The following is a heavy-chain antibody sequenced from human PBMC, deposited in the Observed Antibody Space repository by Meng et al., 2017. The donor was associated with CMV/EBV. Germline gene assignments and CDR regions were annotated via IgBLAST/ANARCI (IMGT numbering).Heavy chain of an antibody. J-gene: IGHJ4*02. D-gene: IGHD6-19*01. CDR1: GYTFTGYY. Sequence: ASVKVSCKASGYTFTGYYMHWVRQAPGQGLEWMGWINPNSGGTNYAQKFQGRVTMTRDTSISSAYMELSRLRSDDTDVYYCARASKSSGWSRGAFDYWGQGTLVTVSS. CDR2: INPNSGGT. V-gene: IGHV1-2*02. CDR3: ARASKSSGWSRGAFDY.